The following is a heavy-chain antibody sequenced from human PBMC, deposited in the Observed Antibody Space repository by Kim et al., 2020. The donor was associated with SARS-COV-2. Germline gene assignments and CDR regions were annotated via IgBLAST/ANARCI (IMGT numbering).Heavy chain of an antibody. D-gene: IGHD3-3*01. CDR3: ARVGFWSGYYTPGMDV. V-gene: IGHV4-30-2*01. J-gene: IGHJ6*02. Sequence: SLKSRVTISVDRSKNQFSLKLNSVTAADTAVYYCARVGFWSGYYTPGMDVWGQGTTVTVSS.